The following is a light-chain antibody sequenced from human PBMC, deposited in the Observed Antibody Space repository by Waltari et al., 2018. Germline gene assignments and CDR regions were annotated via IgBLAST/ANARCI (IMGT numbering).Light chain of an antibody. Sequence: SYELTQPHSVSVSPGQTVSTTCPGDNLGHKYACWYHQKPDQSPVLVIYQDTKRPSGIPERFSGSNSGDTATLTISGTQAMDEADYYCQAWDNSTGVVFGGGTKLTVL. V-gene: IGLV3-1*01. CDR1: NLGHKY. J-gene: IGLJ2*01. CDR2: QDT. CDR3: QAWDNSTGVV.